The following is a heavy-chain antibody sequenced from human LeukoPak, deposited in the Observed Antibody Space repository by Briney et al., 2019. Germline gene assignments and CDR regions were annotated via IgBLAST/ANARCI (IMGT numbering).Heavy chain of an antibody. CDR3: ARVKVGATTSDY. V-gene: IGHV3-21*01. D-gene: IGHD1-26*01. CDR1: GFTFSSYS. CDR2: ISSSSSYI. Sequence: GGSLRLSCAASGFTFSSYSMNWVRQAPGKGLEWVSSISSSSSYIYYADSVKGRFTISRDNAKNSLYLQMNSLRAEDTAVYYCARVKVGATTSDYWGQRALVTVSS. J-gene: IGHJ4*02.